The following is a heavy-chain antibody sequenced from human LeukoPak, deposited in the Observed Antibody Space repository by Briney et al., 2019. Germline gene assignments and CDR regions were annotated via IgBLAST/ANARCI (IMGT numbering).Heavy chain of an antibody. CDR2: ISWNSGVV. V-gene: IGHV3-9*01. Sequence: GGSPRLSCAASGFIFENYAMHWVRQAPGKGLEWVSGISWNSGVVGYMDSVKGRFTISRDNGKNSLYLQMSSLKVEDTALYCAKIAVPIPGRYHIDVWGKGITVTVSS. J-gene: IGHJ6*03. CDR1: GFIFENYA. D-gene: IGHD2-2*02. CDR3: AKIAVPIPGRYHIDV.